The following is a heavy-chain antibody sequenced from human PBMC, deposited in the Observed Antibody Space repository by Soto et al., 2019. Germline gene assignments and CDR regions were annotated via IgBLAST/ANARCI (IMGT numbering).Heavy chain of an antibody. CDR1: GYTFTSYG. D-gene: IGHD6-13*01. V-gene: IGHV1-18*01. Sequence: EASVKVSCKASGYTFTSYGISWVRQAPGQGLEWMGWISAYNGNTNYAQKLQGRVTMTTDTSTSTAYMELRSLRSDDTAVYYCARGGAAANYYYYALDGSGQGITVTLAS. CDR3: ARGGAAANYYYYALDG. J-gene: IGHJ6*02. CDR2: ISAYNGNT.